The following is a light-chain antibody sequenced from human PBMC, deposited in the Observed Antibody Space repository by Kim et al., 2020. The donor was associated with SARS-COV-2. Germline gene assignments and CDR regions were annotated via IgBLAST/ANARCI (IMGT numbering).Light chain of an antibody. CDR1: KLGQKF. Sequence: SVSPGQTASITCSGDKLGQKFTAWYQQKPGQSTVVVMYQDDKRPSGIPERFSGSNSGNTATLTISGTQAMDEADYYCQAWDSDTAVFGGGTKLTVL. J-gene: IGLJ3*02. CDR2: QDD. V-gene: IGLV3-1*01. CDR3: QAWDSDTAV.